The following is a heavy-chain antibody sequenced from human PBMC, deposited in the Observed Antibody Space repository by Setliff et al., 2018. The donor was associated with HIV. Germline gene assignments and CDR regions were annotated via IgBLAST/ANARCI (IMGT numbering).Heavy chain of an antibody. D-gene: IGHD3-10*01. CDR2: IDHSGSI. CDR3: ARGLNYYGSGSYLPLGY. J-gene: IGHJ4*02. CDR1: GGSFNDYY. Sequence: TSETLSLTCAVYGGSFNDYYWTWIRQPPGKGLEWIGEIDHSGSIKYHASLKSRVTISKDTSKNQISLKLRSVTAADTAVYYCARGLNYYGSGSYLPLGYWGQGTLVTVSS. V-gene: IGHV4-34*01.